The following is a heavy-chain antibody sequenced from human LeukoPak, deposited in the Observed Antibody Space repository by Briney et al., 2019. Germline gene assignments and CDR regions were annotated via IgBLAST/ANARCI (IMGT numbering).Heavy chain of an antibody. D-gene: IGHD3-22*01. J-gene: IGHJ4*02. Sequence: GGSLRLSCAASGFTVSSNYMSWVRQATGKGLEWVSAISGSGGSTYYADSVKGRFTISRDNSKNTLYLQMNSLRAEDTAVYYCAKGTHYYDSSGSSDYWGQGTLVTVSS. CDR2: ISGSGGST. CDR1: GFTVSSNY. V-gene: IGHV3-23*01. CDR3: AKGTHYYDSSGSSDY.